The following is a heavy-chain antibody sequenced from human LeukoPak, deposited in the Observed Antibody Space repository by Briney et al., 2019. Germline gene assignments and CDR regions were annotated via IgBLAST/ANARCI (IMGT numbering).Heavy chain of an antibody. CDR3: ARTVSSIDLKERRYYYYYMDV. CDR1: GDTFNNYV. Sequence: ASVKVSCKASGDTFNNYVISWVRQAPGQGLEWMGGFIPIYATGNYAQKFQGRITITAGKSTNTAYMELSSLRSDDTAVYYCARTVSSIDLKERRYYYYYMDVWGKGTTVTVSS. J-gene: IGHJ6*03. D-gene: IGHD1-1*01. CDR2: FIPIYATG. V-gene: IGHV1-69*06.